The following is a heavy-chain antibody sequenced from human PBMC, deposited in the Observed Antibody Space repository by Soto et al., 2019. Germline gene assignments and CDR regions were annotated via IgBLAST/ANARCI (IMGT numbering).Heavy chain of an antibody. J-gene: IGHJ4*02. V-gene: IGHV4-31*03. Sequence: QVQLQESGPELVKPSQTLSLTCTVSGGSISSGGYYWSWIRQHPGKGLEWIGYIYYSGSTYYNPSLKSRVTISVDTSKNQFSLKLSSVTAADTAVYYCARARVAALVYYYDSSGCVFDYWGQGTLVTVSS. CDR3: ARARVAALVYYYDSSGCVFDY. CDR1: GGSISSGGYY. D-gene: IGHD3-22*01. CDR2: IYYSGST.